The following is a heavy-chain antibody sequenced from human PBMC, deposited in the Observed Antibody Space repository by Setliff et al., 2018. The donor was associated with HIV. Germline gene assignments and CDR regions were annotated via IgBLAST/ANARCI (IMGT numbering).Heavy chain of an antibody. V-gene: IGHV3-11*03. CDR1: GFTFSDYY. Sequence: GGSLRLSCAASGFTFSDYYMTWIRQAPGKGLEWVSFISSSATYTTYADSVKGRFTISRDNAKKSMYLQMNSLRGEDTAVYYCAKSCDVPSKPGPYYYSMDVWGKGTTVTVSS. D-gene: IGHD2-2*01. CDR3: AKSCDVPSKPGPYYYSMDV. J-gene: IGHJ6*03. CDR2: ISSSATYT.